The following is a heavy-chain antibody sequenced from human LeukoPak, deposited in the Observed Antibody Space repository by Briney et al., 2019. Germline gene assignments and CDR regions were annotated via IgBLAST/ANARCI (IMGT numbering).Heavy chain of an antibody. J-gene: IGHJ4*02. CDR2: ISSSGSTI. CDR3: ARFAMVRGVIITKKNYFDY. CDR1: GFTFSDYY. D-gene: IGHD3-10*01. V-gene: IGHV3-11*01. Sequence: GGSLRLSCAASGFTFSDYYMSWIRQAPGKGLEWVSYISSSGSTIYYADSVKGRFTISRDNAKNSLYLQMNSLRAEDTAVYYCARFAMVRGVIITKKNYFDYWGQGTLVTVSS.